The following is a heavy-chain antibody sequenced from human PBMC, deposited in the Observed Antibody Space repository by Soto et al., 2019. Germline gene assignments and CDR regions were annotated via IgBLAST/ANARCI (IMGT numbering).Heavy chain of an antibody. CDR2: INHSGST. Sequence: SETLSLTCAVYGGSFSGYYWSWIRQPPGKGLEWIGEINHSGSTNYNPSLKSRVTISVDTSKNQLSLKLSSVTAADSAVYYCVRIGGWYGTDYWGQGTLVTVSS. V-gene: IGHV4-34*01. CDR1: GGSFSGYY. CDR3: VRIGGWYGTDY. J-gene: IGHJ4*02. D-gene: IGHD6-19*01.